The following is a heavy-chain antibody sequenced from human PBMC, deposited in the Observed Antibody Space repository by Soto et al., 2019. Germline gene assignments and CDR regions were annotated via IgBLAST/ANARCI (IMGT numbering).Heavy chain of an antibody. J-gene: IGHJ3*02. Sequence: PSETLSLTCTVSGCSISSYYWSWVRQPPGKGLEWIGYIYYSGSTNYNPSLKSRVNISVDTSKNQFSLKLSSVTAADTAVYYCERDEYGEDFDIWGKGKMVSVSS. CDR1: GCSISSYY. CDR2: IYYSGST. CDR3: ERDEYGEDFDI. D-gene: IGHD4-17*01. V-gene: IGHV4-59*01.